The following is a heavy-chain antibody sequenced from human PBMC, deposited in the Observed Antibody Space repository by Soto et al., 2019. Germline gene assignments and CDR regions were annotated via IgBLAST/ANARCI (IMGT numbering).Heavy chain of an antibody. CDR1: GYTFTSYG. CDR2: ISAYSGNT. V-gene: IGHV1-18*01. Sequence: QVQLVQSGAEVKKPGASVKVSCKASGYTFTSYGISWVRQAPGQGLEWMGWISAYSGNTNYAQKLQGRVTMTTDTSTSTAYMELRSLRSDDTAVYYCARIRQEYDSSGYYTDAFDIWGQGTMVTVSS. D-gene: IGHD3-22*01. CDR3: ARIRQEYDSSGYYTDAFDI. J-gene: IGHJ3*02.